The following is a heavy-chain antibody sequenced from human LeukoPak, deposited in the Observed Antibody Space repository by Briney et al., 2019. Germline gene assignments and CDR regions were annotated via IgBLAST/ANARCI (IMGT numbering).Heavy chain of an antibody. D-gene: IGHD5-18*01. CDR3: AKDLSSYGYYYYYGMDV. CDR2: ISYDGSNK. J-gene: IGHJ6*02. Sequence: GGSLRLSCAASGSTSSSYGMHWVRQAPGKGLEWVAVISYDGSNKYYADSVKGRFTISRDSSKNTLYLQMNSLRAEDTAVYYCAKDLSSYGYYYYYGMDVWGQGTTVTVSS. V-gene: IGHV3-30*18. CDR1: GSTSSSYG.